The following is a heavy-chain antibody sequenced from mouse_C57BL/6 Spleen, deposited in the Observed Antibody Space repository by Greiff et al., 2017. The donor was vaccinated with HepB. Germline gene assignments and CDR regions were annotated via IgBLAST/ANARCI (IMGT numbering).Heavy chain of an antibody. J-gene: IGHJ1*03. D-gene: IGHD4-1*01. Sequence: VQLQQSGPELVKPGASVKMSCKASGYTFTDYNMHWVKQSHGKSLEWIGYINPNNGGTSDNQKFKGKATLTVNKSSSTAYMELRSQTSEDSAVYYCARKGNWGWYFDVWGTGTTVTVSS. CDR2: INPNNGGT. CDR3: ARKGNWGWYFDV. V-gene: IGHV1-22*01. CDR1: GYTFTDYN.